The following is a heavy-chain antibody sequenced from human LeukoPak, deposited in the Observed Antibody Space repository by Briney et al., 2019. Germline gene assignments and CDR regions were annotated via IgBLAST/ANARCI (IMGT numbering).Heavy chain of an antibody. Sequence: GGSLRLSCAASGFTFSSYAMHWVRQAPGKGLEWVAVISYDGSNKYYADSVKGRFTISRDNSKNTLYLQMNSLRAVDTAVYYCARGYNWNGADAFDIWGQGTMVTVSS. CDR2: ISYDGSNK. J-gene: IGHJ3*02. CDR3: ARGYNWNGADAFDI. D-gene: IGHD1-20*01. CDR1: GFTFSSYA. V-gene: IGHV3-30*04.